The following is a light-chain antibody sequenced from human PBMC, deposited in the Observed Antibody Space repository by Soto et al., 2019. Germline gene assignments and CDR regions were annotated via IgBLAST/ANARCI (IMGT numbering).Light chain of an antibody. J-gene: IGLJ2*01. CDR3: SSYAGAVV. Sequence: QSALTQPASVSGSPGQSITLSCTRTSSGVENYNLVSWYQHRPGKAPKLIIYEGSQRPSGVSDRFSGSKSGNTAPLTISGLRAEDDADYYCSSYAGAVVFGGGTKLTVL. CDR1: SSGVENYNL. CDR2: EGS. V-gene: IGLV2-23*01.